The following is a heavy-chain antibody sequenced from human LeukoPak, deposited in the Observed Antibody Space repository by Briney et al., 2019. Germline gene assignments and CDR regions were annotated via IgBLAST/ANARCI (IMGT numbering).Heavy chain of an antibody. D-gene: IGHD3-22*01. CDR1: GYSFTSYW. CDR2: IYPGDSDT. J-gene: IGHJ4*02. Sequence: GESLQISCKGSGYSFTSYWIGWVRQMPGKGLEWMGIIYPGDSDTRYSPSFQGQVTISADKSISAAYLQWSSLKASDTAMYYCARRTYYYDSSGYYDYWGQGTLVTVSS. V-gene: IGHV5-51*01. CDR3: ARRTYYYDSSGYYDY.